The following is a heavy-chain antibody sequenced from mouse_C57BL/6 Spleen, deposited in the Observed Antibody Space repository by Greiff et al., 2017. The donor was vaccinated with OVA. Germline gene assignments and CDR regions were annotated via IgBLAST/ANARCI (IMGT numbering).Heavy chain of an antibody. CDR2: ILPNSGST. D-gene: IGHD2-3*01. J-gene: IGHJ4*01. CDR3: ARDGGTSDY. CDR1: GYTFTSYW. V-gene: IGHV1-64*01. Sequence: QVQLQQPGAELVKPGASVKLSCKASGYTFTSYWMHWVKQRPGQGLAWIGMILPNSGSTNYNEKFKSKATLTVDKSSSTAYMQLSSLTSEDSAVYYCARDGGTSDYWGQGTSVTVSS.